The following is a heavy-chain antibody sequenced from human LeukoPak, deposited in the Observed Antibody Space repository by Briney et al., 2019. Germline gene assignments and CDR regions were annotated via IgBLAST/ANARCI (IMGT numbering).Heavy chain of an antibody. D-gene: IGHD3-10*01. CDR1: GGSFSGYY. V-gene: IGHV4-34*01. J-gene: IGHJ6*03. Sequence: SETLSLTCAVYGGSFSGYYWSWIRQPPGKGLEWIGEINHSGSTNYNPSLKSRVTISVDTSKNQFSLKLSSVTAADTAVYYCARHGPYYGSGTKPPYYYYMDVWGKGTTVTVSS. CDR3: ARHGPYYGSGTKPPYYYYMDV. CDR2: INHSGST.